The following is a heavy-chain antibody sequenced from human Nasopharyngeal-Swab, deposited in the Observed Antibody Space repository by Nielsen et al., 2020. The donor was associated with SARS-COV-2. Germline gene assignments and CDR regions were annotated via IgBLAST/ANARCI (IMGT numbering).Heavy chain of an antibody. D-gene: IGHD3-3*01. CDR1: GYTFTSYG. V-gene: IGHV1-18*01. J-gene: IGHJ6*02. CDR3: ARAYYDFWSGPQGNYYYYYGMDV. Sequence: ASVKVSCKASGYTFTSYGISWVRQAPGQGLEWMGWISAYNGNTNYAQKLQGRVTMTTDTSTSTAYMELRSLRSDDTAVYYCARAYYDFWSGPQGNYYYYYGMDVWGQGTTVTASS. CDR2: ISAYNGNT.